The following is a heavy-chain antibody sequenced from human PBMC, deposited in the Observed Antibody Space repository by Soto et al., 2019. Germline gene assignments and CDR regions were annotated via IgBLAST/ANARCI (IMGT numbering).Heavy chain of an antibody. CDR3: ANLVVLLWFGELHRDHYYYGMDV. CDR2: ISYDGSNK. Sequence: GGSLRLSCAASGFTFSSYGMHWVRQAPGKGLEWVAVISYDGSNKYYADSVKGRFTISRDNSKNTLYLQMNSLRAEDTAVYYCANLVVLLWFGELHRDHYYYGMDVWGQGTTVTVSS. V-gene: IGHV3-30*18. J-gene: IGHJ6*02. D-gene: IGHD3-10*01. CDR1: GFTFSSYG.